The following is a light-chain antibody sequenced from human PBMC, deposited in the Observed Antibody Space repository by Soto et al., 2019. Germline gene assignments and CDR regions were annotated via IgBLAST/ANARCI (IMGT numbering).Light chain of an antibody. CDR1: ENIFTW. CDR2: KSS. V-gene: IGKV1-5*03. Sequence: DIQMTQSPSTLSASVGDRVTITCRASENIFTWLAWYQQQAGQAPKLLISKSSALESGVPSRFSGSGSGTQFTLTISSLQPDDFASYYCQQYQSGFTFGLGTTLEIK. J-gene: IGKJ2*01. CDR3: QQYQSGFT.